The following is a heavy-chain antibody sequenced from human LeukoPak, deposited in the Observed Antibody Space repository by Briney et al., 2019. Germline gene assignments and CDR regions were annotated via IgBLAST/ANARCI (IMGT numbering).Heavy chain of an antibody. V-gene: IGHV4-31*03. J-gene: IGHJ3*02. CDR3: ARDQDYYHSDAFDI. CDR1: GGSISSGGYY. D-gene: IGHD3-22*01. Sequence: PSETLSLTCTVSGGSISSGGYYWSWIRQHPGKGLEWIGYIYYSGSTYYNPYLKSRVTISVDTSKNQFSLKLSSVTAADTAVYYCARDQDYYHSDAFDIWGQGTMVTVSS. CDR2: IYYSGST.